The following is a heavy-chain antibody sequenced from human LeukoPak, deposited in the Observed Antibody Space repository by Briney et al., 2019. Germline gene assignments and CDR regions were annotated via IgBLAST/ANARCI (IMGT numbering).Heavy chain of an antibody. J-gene: IGHJ4*02. CDR2: INPNSGGT. V-gene: IGHV1-2*04. CDR3: AWSDCSGGSCYFGY. D-gene: IGHD2-15*01. Sequence: ASVKVSCKASGYTFTGYYMHWVRQAPGQGLEWMGWINPNSGGTNYAQKFQGWVTMTRDTSISTAYMELSRLRSDDTAVYYCAWSDCSGGSCYFGYWGQGTLVTVSS. CDR1: GYTFTGYY.